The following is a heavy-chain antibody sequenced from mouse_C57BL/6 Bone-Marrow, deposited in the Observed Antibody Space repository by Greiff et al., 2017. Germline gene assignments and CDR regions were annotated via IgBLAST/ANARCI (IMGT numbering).Heavy chain of an antibody. D-gene: IGHD2-5*01. Sequence: QVQLQQPGAELVKPGASVKLSCKASGYTFTSYWMQWVKQRPGQGLEWIGEIDPSDSYTNYNPKFKGKATLTVDTSSSTAYMQLSSLTSEDSAVYYCARSGYSNAWFADWGKGTLVTVSA. CDR3: ARSGYSNAWFAD. CDR1: GYTFTSYW. CDR2: IDPSDSYT. V-gene: IGHV1-50*01. J-gene: IGHJ3*01.